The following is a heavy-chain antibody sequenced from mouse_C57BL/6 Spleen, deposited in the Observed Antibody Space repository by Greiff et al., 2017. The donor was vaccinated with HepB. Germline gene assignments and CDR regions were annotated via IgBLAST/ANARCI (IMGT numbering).Heavy chain of an antibody. Sequence: EVKLVESGPGLAKPSQTLSLTCSVTGYSITSDYWNWIRKFPGNKLEYMGYISYSGSTYYNPSLKSRISITRDTSKNQYYLQLNSVTTEYTATYYCARDKGDYDGSGYGYFDVWGTGTTVTVSS. D-gene: IGHD1-1*01. V-gene: IGHV3-8*01. CDR2: ISYSGST. J-gene: IGHJ1*03. CDR3: ARDKGDYDGSGYGYFDV. CDR1: GYSITSDY.